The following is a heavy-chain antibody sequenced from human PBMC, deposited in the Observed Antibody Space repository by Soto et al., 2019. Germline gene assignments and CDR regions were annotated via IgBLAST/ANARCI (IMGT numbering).Heavy chain of an antibody. D-gene: IGHD3-22*01. J-gene: IGHJ4*02. V-gene: IGHV3-33*08. Sequence: PVGSLRLSRAASGFTCSSYGMHWVRQAPGKGLEWVAVIWYDGSNKYYADSVKGRFTISRDNSKNTLYLQMNSLRAEDTAVYYCARGAALYYYDSSGSVDYWGQGTLVTVSS. CDR3: ARGAALYYYDSSGSVDY. CDR2: IWYDGSNK. CDR1: GFTCSSYG.